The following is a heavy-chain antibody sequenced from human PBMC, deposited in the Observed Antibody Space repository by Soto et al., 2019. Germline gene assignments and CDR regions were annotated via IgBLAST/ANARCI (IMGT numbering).Heavy chain of an antibody. CDR3: ARAIAVGSTSLDY. D-gene: IGHD6-19*01. CDR1: GFSFSTYN. Sequence: PGGSLRLSCAASGFSFSTYNMNWVRQAPGRGLEWVSYISSRSSTIYHADSVKGRFTISRDNAKNSLYLQMDSLRDEDTAVYFCARAIAVGSTSLDYWGLGTRVT. CDR2: ISSRSSTI. V-gene: IGHV3-48*02. J-gene: IGHJ4*02.